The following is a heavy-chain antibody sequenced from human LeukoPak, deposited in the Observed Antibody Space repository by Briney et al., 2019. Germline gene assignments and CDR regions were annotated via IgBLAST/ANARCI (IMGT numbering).Heavy chain of an antibody. CDR2: IIPIFGTA. V-gene: IGHV1-69*06. CDR3: ARDHSYYYDSSGNIFDY. D-gene: IGHD3-22*01. CDR1: GGTFSSYA. Sequence: ASVKVSCKASGGTFSSYAISWVRQAPGQGLEWMGGIIPIFGTANYAQKFQGRVTITADKSTSTAYMELGSLRSEDTAVYYCARDHSYYYDSSGNIFDYWGQGTLVTVSS. J-gene: IGHJ4*02.